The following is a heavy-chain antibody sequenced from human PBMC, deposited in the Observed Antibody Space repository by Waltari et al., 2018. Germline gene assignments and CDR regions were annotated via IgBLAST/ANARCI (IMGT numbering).Heavy chain of an antibody. D-gene: IGHD3-22*01. CDR2: FDPEDGET. J-gene: IGHJ3*02. Sequence: QVQLVQSGAEVKQPGASVKVSCKVSGYTLTELSMHWVRQAPGKGLEWMGGFDPEDGETIYAQKFQCIVTMTEDTSTDTAYMELSSLRSEDTAVYYCATYSRAIVGVLDACDIWGQGTRVTVSS. CDR3: ATYSRAIVGVLDACDI. V-gene: IGHV1-24*01. CDR1: GYTLTELS.